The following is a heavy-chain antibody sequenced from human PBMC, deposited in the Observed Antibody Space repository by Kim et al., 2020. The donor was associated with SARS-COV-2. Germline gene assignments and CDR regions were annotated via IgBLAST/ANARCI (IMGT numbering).Heavy chain of an antibody. Sequence: GGSTYYADSVKCRFTISRDNSKNTLYLQMNSLRAEDTAVYYCAKDYGIRGWGQGTLVTVSS. CDR2: GGST. D-gene: IGHD5-18*01. CDR3: AKDYGIRG. J-gene: IGHJ4*02. V-gene: IGHV3-23*01.